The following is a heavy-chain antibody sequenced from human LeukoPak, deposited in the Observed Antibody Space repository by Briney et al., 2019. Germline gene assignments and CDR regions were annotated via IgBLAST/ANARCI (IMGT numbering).Heavy chain of an antibody. CDR3: ARSGAGSRGGGIDY. D-gene: IGHD3-16*01. Sequence: SETLSLTCTVSGGSISSYYWSWIRQPAGKGLEWIGRIYTSGSTSYNPSLKSRVTMSVDTSKNQFSLELSSVTAADTAVYYCARSGAGSRGGGIDYWGQGTLVTVSS. CDR2: IYTSGST. J-gene: IGHJ4*02. CDR1: GGSISSYY. V-gene: IGHV4-4*07.